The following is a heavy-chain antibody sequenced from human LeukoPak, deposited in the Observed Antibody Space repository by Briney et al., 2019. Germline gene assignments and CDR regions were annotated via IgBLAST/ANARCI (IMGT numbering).Heavy chain of an antibody. CDR2: IIPIFGTA. CDR3: ARVGHCSGGSCYSGPFDY. V-gene: IGHV1-69*01. J-gene: IGHJ4*02. CDR1: GGTFSSYA. D-gene: IGHD2-15*01. Sequence: SLKVSCKASGGTFSSYAISWVRQDPGQGLEWMGGIIPIFGTANYAQKFQGRVTITADESTSTAYMELSSLRSEDTAVYYCARVGHCSGGSCYSGPFDYWGQGTLVTVSS.